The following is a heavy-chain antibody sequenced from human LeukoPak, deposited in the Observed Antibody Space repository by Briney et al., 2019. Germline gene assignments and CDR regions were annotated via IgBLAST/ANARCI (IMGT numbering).Heavy chain of an antibody. Sequence: ASVKVSCKASGYTFTGDYMHWVRQAPGQGLEWMGWINPNSGGTNYAQKFQGRVTMTRDTSISTAYMELSRLRSDDTAVYYCARGAGGDYRVNYYYYGMDVWGQGTTVTVSS. CDR1: GYTFTGDY. J-gene: IGHJ6*02. D-gene: IGHD4-17*01. CDR2: INPNSGGT. V-gene: IGHV1-2*02. CDR3: ARGAGGDYRVNYYYYGMDV.